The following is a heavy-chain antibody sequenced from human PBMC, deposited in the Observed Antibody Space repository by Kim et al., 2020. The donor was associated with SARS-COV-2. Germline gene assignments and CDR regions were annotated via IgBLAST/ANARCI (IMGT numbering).Heavy chain of an antibody. V-gene: IGHV4-31*03. CDR1: GDSIRSAYY. J-gene: IGHJ4*02. CDR3: ARLLAVRPWEGC. CDR2: IYYSGDT. Sequence: SETLSLTCTVSGDSIRSAYYWSWIRQFPGRGLEWIAYIYYSGDTNSNPSLKSRATASMDTSRNDFSLNLSSVTAADTAVYYCARLLAVRPWEGCWGQGTLVRVPS. D-gene: IGHD6-6*01.